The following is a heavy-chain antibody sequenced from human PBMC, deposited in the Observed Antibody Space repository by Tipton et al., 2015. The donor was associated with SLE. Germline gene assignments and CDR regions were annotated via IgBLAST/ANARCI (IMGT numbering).Heavy chain of an antibody. CDR1: GGSVSSGSYY. CDR3: ARGPVYSSFYYYYYMDV. Sequence: TLSLTCTVSGGSVSSGSYYWSWIRQPPGKGLVWIGYIYYSGSTNYNPSLKSRVTISVDTSKNQFSLKLSSVTAADTAVYYCARGPVYSSFYYYYYMDVWGKGTMVTGTS. D-gene: IGHD6-19*01. J-gene: IGHJ6*03. CDR2: IYYSGST. V-gene: IGHV4-61*01.